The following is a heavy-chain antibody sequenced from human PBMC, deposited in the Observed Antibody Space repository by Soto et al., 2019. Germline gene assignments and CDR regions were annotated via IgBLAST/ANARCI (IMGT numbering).Heavy chain of an antibody. V-gene: IGHV3-11*01. J-gene: IGHJ3*02. CDR3: ARVFSVYSSSGPRPPFVAFDI. CDR2: ISSSGSTI. Sequence: QVQLVESGGGLVKPGGSLRLSCAASGFTFSDYYMSWIRQAPGKGLEWVSYISSSGSTIYYADSVKGRFTISRDNAKNSLYLKLTGLRPGAPPVYYCARVFSVYSSSGPRPPFVAFDIGGQGTMVTVSS. CDR1: GFTFSDYY. D-gene: IGHD6-13*01.